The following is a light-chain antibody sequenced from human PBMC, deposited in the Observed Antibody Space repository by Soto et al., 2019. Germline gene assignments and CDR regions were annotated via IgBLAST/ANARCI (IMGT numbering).Light chain of an antibody. CDR1: QSLIHSDGDTY. J-gene: IGKJ1*01. CDR2: KVS. Sequence: DVVMTPSPLSLPVTLGQPASISCRSSQSLIHSDGDTYLNWFQQRPGQSPRRLIYKVSDRDSGVPDRFSGSGSGSMFPLKISRVEAENVGIYYCMQGTHWQWTFGQGTEVEIK. CDR3: MQGTHWQWT. V-gene: IGKV2-30*02.